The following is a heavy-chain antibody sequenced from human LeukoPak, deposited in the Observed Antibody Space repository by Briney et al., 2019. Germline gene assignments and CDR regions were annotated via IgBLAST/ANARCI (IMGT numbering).Heavy chain of an antibody. CDR1: GLTFSTYA. J-gene: IGHJ4*02. V-gene: IGHV3-30*02. CDR2: IRYDGSNE. CDR3: AKDRNDGDFSDC. D-gene: IGHD1-1*01. Sequence: GGSLRLSCAASGLTFSTYAFHWVRQAPGKGLEWLAFIRYDGSNEYYADPVKGRFNISRDNSENTLYLQMNSLRGDDTAVYYCAKDRNDGDFSDCWGQGTLVTVSS.